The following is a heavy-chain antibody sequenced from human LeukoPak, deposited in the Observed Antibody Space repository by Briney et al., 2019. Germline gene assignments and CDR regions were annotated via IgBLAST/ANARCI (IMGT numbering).Heavy chain of an antibody. V-gene: IGHV4-34*01. Sequence: SETLSLTCAVYGGSFSGYYWSWIRQPPGKGLEWIGEINHSGSTNYNPSLKSRVTISVDASKNQFSLKLSSVTAADTAVYYCARRQLKASYGMDVWGQGTTVTVSS. D-gene: IGHD5-24*01. J-gene: IGHJ6*02. CDR1: GGSFSGYY. CDR2: INHSGST. CDR3: ARRQLKASYGMDV.